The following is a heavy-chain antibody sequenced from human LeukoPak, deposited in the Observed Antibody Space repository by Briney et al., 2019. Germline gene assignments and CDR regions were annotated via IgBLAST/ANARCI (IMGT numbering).Heavy chain of an antibody. D-gene: IGHD3-22*01. CDR1: EFTFSHYN. J-gene: IGHJ4*02. Sequence: GGPLRLSCAASEFTFSHYNMDWVRQAPGKGLEWVSSISTSSSYIYYADSVKGRFTISRDNAKNSLYLQMNSLRAEDTAVYYCARDELNYYDSTGYYYVHFDYWGQGTLVTVSS. CDR2: ISTSSSYI. CDR3: ARDELNYYDSTGYYYVHFDY. V-gene: IGHV3-21*01.